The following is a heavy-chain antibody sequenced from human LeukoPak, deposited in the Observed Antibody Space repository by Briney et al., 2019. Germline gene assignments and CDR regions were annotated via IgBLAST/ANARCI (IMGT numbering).Heavy chain of an antibody. CDR1: GFTFSDHN. D-gene: IGHD4-17*01. CDR2: ISSTSYII. CDR3: ARNAYGAQTPSDV. V-gene: IGHV3-48*01. Sequence: PGGSLRLSCAASGFTFSDHNMNWVRQAPGKGLEWVSHISSTSYIIYYADSVKGRFTISRDNAKHSLHLQMNSLRAEDTAVYYCARNAYGAQTPSDVWGQGTTVTVSS. J-gene: IGHJ6*02.